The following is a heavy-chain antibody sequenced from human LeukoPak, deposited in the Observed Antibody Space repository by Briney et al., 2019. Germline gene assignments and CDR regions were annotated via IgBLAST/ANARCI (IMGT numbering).Heavy chain of an antibody. CDR3: ARVSPGGWVDY. Sequence: PSETLSLTCTVSGGSISSYYWSWIRQHPGKGLEWIGYIYYSGSTNYNPSLKSRVTISVDTSKNQFSLKLSSVTAADTAVYYCARVSPGGWVDYWGQGTLVTDSS. CDR1: GGSISSYY. D-gene: IGHD3-16*01. J-gene: IGHJ4*02. CDR2: IYYSGST. V-gene: IGHV4-59*01.